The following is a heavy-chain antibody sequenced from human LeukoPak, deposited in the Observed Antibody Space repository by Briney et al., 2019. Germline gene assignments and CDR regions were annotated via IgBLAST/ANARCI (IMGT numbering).Heavy chain of an antibody. CDR1: GGTFSSYA. V-gene: IGHV1-69*01. CDR3: ARLEIRTVTTGYFDY. J-gene: IGHJ4*02. Sequence: ASVKVSCKASGGTFSSYAISWVRQAPGQGLEWMGGIIPIFGTANYAQKFQGRVTITADESTNTAYMELSSLRSDDTAVYYCARLEIRTVTTGYFDYWGQGTLVTVSS. CDR2: IIPIFGTA. D-gene: IGHD4-17*01.